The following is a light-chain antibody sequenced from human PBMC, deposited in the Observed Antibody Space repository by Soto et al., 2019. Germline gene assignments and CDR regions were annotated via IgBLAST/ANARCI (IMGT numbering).Light chain of an antibody. CDR3: SSYAGSNHYV. CDR2: EVS. CDR1: SSDVGGYNY. V-gene: IGLV2-8*01. J-gene: IGLJ1*01. Sequence: QSALTQPPSASGSPGQSVTISCTGTSSDVGGYNYVSWYQQHPGKAPKLMIYEVSKRPSGVPDRFSGSKSGNTASLTVSGRQAEDEADYYCSSYAGSNHYVVGTGTKLTV.